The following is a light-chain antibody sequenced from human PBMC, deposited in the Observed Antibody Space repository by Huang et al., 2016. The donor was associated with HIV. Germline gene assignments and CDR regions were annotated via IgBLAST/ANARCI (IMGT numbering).Light chain of an antibody. Sequence: QLTQSPSSLSMSVGDRVIITCQASQDIANSLAWYQHKPGRAPKLLISAAATLQSGVPSRFSGGAAGTYFTLISTNLQPDDVASYYCQQLHSYPFTFGQGTRL. V-gene: IGKV1-9*01. CDR1: QDIANS. CDR3: QQLHSYPFT. CDR2: AAA. J-gene: IGKJ5*01.